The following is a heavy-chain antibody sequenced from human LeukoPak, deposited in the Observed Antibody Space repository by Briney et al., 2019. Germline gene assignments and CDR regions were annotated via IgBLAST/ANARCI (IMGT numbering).Heavy chain of an antibody. Sequence: PGGSLRLSCVASGFTFINYAMSWVRQAPGKGLEWVSSISGNGGSTYYADSVKGRFTISRDNSKNTLYLQMNSLRAEDTAVYYCAKDNAIYYYGSGRPFDYWGQGTLVTVSS. CDR3: AKDNAIYYYGSGRPFDY. CDR2: ISGNGGST. D-gene: IGHD3-10*01. V-gene: IGHV3-23*01. J-gene: IGHJ4*02. CDR1: GFTFINYA.